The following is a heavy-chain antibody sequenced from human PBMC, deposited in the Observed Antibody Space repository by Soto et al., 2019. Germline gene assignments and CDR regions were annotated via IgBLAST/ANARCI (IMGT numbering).Heavy chain of an antibody. J-gene: IGHJ4*02. D-gene: IGHD6-19*01. V-gene: IGHV3-23*01. CDR2: ISGSGGST. Sequence: EVQLLESGGGLVQRGGSLRLSCAASGFTFSSYAMSWVRQAPGKGLEWVSAISGSGGSTYYADSVKGRFTISRDNSKNTLYLQMNSLRAEDTAVYYCAKYSSGWYHPFDYWGQGTMVTVSS. CDR1: GFTFSSYA. CDR3: AKYSSGWYHPFDY.